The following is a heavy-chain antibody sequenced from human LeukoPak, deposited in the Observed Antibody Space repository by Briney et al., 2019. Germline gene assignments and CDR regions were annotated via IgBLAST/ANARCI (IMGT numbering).Heavy chain of an antibody. Sequence: SETLSLTCAVSGGSISSSNWWSWVRQPPGKGLEWIGEIYHSGSTNYNPSLKSRVTISIDKSKNQFSLKLSSVTAADTAVYYCARANDYSNQYYYYGMDVWGQGTTVTVSS. D-gene: IGHD4-4*01. CDR3: ARANDYSNQYYYYGMDV. CDR1: GGSISSSNW. CDR2: IYHSGST. V-gene: IGHV4-4*02. J-gene: IGHJ6*02.